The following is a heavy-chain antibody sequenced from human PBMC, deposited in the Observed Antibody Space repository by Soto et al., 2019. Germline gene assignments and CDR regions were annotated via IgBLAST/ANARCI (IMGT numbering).Heavy chain of an antibody. CDR1: GFTFSSYG. V-gene: IGHV3-30*18. CDR2: ISCDGSNK. Sequence: QVQLVESGGGVVQPGRSLRLSCAASGFTFSSYGMHWVRQAPGKGLEWVAVISCDGSNKYYADSVKGRFTISRDNSKNTLYLQMNSLRAEDTAVYYCAKDANSLRFLEWLLEGQTPDYWGQGTLVTVSS. J-gene: IGHJ4*02. CDR3: AKDANSLRFLEWLLEGQTPDY. D-gene: IGHD3-3*01.